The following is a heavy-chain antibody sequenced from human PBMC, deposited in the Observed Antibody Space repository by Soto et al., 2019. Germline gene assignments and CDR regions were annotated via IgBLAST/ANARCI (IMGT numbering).Heavy chain of an antibody. CDR3: ARALGIAAAGTFWYFDL. CDR1: GGSISSGGYS. CDR2: IYHSGST. Sequence: QLQLQESGSGLVKPSQTLSLTCAVSGGSISSGGYSWSWIRQPPGKGLEWIGYIYHSGSTYYNPSLNSRVTISVDRSKNQFSLKLSSVTAADTAVYYCARALGIAAAGTFWYFDLWGRGTLVTVSS. V-gene: IGHV4-30-2*01. D-gene: IGHD6-13*01. J-gene: IGHJ2*01.